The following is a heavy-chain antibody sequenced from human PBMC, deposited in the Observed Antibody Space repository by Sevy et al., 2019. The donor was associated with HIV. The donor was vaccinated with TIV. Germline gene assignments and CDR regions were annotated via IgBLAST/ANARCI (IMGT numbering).Heavy chain of an antibody. Sequence: PSVKVSCKASGYTFTGYYMHWVRQAPGQGLEWMGWINPNSGGTNYAQKFQGRVTMTRDTSISTAYMELSRLRSDDTAGYYCARGAAYYYDSSGCFDYWGQGTLVTVSS. J-gene: IGHJ4*02. CDR3: ARGAAYYYDSSGCFDY. CDR2: INPNSGGT. CDR1: GYTFTGYY. V-gene: IGHV1-2*02. D-gene: IGHD3-22*01.